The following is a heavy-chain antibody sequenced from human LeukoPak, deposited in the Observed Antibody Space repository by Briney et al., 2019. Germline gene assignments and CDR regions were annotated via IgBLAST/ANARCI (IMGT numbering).Heavy chain of an antibody. Sequence: SETLSLTCTVSGGSISSYYWSWIRQPAGKGLEWIGRIYTSGSTNYNPSLKSRVTMSVDTSKNQFSLKLGSVTAADTAVYYCARDYAPRSTSSYGMDVWGQGATVTVSS. CDR3: ARDYAPRSTSSYGMDV. D-gene: IGHD2-2*01. CDR2: IYTSGST. V-gene: IGHV4-4*07. J-gene: IGHJ6*02. CDR1: GGSISSYY.